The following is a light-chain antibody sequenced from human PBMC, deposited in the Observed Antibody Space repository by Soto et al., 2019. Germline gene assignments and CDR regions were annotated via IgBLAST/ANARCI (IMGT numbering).Light chain of an antibody. CDR1: QSVSGF. CDR3: QQRSDGPRT. Sequence: EIVLTQSPATLSLSPGERATLSCRTSQSVSGFLAWYQQKPGQAPRLLIYDTSNRATSIPARFSGSGSGTDFALTISSLEPEDFAVYYCQQRSDGPRTFGQGTRLEIK. J-gene: IGKJ2*01. CDR2: DTS. V-gene: IGKV3-11*01.